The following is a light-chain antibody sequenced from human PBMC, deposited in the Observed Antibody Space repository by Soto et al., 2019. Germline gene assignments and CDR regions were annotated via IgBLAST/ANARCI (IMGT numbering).Light chain of an antibody. CDR1: SSDVGGYNY. Sequence: QSALTQPASVSGSPGQSITISCTGTSSDVGGYNYVSWYQQHPGKAPKLMIYDVSNRPSGVSNRFSGSKSGNTASLTISGLQAEDEADYYCSSDTSSSPYVVFGGGTKLTVL. J-gene: IGLJ2*01. CDR2: DVS. CDR3: SSDTSSSPYVV. V-gene: IGLV2-14*01.